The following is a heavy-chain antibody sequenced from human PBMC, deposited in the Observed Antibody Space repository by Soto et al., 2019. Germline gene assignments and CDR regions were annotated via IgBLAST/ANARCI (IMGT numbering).Heavy chain of an antibody. J-gene: IGHJ3*02. V-gene: IGHV4-30-4*01. CDR2: IYYSGST. CDR1: GGSISSGDYY. CDR3: ASDDGRDGYNDDSDAFDI. D-gene: IGHD5-12*01. Sequence: QVQLQESGPGLVKPSQTLSLTCTVSGGSISSGDYYWSWIRQPPGKGLEWIGYIYYSGSTYYNPSLKSRVTISVDTSKNQFSLKLSSVTAADTAVYYCASDDGRDGYNDDSDAFDIWGKGTMVTVSS.